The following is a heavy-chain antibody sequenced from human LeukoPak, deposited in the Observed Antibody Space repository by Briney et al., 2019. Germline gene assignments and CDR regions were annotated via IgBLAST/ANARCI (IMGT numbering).Heavy chain of an antibody. CDR2: ISGVGGST. V-gene: IGHV3-23*01. J-gene: IGHJ4*02. CDR3: AKARGWYDFDH. Sequence: GGSLRLSCAASGFTFSSHAMSWVRQTPGKGLDWVSGISGVGGSTYYADSVKGRFTISRDNSKNTVYLQMNSLRADDTAVYYCAKARGWYDFDHWGQGILVTVSS. D-gene: IGHD6-19*01. CDR1: GFTFSSHA.